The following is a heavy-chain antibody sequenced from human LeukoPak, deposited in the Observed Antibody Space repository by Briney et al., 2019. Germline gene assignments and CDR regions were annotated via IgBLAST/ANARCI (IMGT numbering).Heavy chain of an antibody. Sequence: GASVKVSCKASGYTFTGYYMHWVRQATGQGLEWMGWMNPNSGNTGYAQKFQGRVTITRNTSISTAYMELSSLRSEDTAVYYCARGGERYYDFWSGSDAFDIWGQGTMVTVSS. CDR1: GYTFTGYY. J-gene: IGHJ3*02. CDR2: MNPNSGNT. D-gene: IGHD3-3*01. V-gene: IGHV1-8*03. CDR3: ARGGERYYDFWSGSDAFDI.